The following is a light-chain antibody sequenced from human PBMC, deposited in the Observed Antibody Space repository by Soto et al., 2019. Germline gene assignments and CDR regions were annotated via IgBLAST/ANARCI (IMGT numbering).Light chain of an antibody. J-gene: IGLJ3*02. Sequence: SAGTQPASLSGSPGPSITISCTGTSSDVGGYNYVSWYQQHPGKAPKLMIYEVSNRPSGVSDRFSGSRSGNTASLTISGLQAEDESDYYCSSYTSSSPWVLGGGTQLTVL. V-gene: IGLV2-14*01. CDR3: SSYTSSSPWV. CDR2: EVS. CDR1: SSDVGGYNY.